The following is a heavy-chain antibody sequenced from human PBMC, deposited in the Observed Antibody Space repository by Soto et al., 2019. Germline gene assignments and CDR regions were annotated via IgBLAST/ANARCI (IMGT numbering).Heavy chain of an antibody. Sequence: SETLSLTCTVSGGSISSSSYYWGWIRQPPGKGLEWIGSIYYSGSTYYNPSLKSRVTISVDTSKNQFSLKLSSVTAADTAVYYCARYGLYIAARRPFRWFDPWGQGTLVTVSS. V-gene: IGHV4-39*01. CDR3: ARYGLYIAARRPFRWFDP. CDR2: IYYSGST. CDR1: GGSISSSSYY. D-gene: IGHD6-6*01. J-gene: IGHJ5*02.